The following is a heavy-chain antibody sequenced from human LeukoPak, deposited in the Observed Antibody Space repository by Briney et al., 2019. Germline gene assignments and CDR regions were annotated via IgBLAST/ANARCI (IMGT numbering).Heavy chain of an antibody. CDR3: ARDNSVALIDF. J-gene: IGHJ4*02. V-gene: IGHV1-18*01. D-gene: IGHD4-23*01. CDR1: GYTFNSYG. CDR2: ISAYNGKT. Sequence: GASVKVSCKASGYTFNSYGISWVRQAPGQGLEWMGWISAYNGKTNYAQKFQGRVTMTTDTSTSTAYMELRRLTSDDTAVYYCARDNSVALIDFWGQGTLVTVSS.